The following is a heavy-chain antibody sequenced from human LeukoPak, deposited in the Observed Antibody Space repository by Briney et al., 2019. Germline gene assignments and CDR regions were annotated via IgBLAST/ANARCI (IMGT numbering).Heavy chain of an antibody. J-gene: IGHJ4*02. D-gene: IGHD4-23*01. V-gene: IGHV1-69*04. Sequence: ASVKVSCKASGGTFSSYAISWVRQAPGQGLEWMGRIIPILGIANYAQKFQGRVTITADKSTSTAYMELSSLRSEDTAVYYCARGSYGGNSRAFFDYWGQGTLVTVSS. CDR3: ARGSYGGNSRAFFDY. CDR2: IIPILGIA. CDR1: GGTFSSYA.